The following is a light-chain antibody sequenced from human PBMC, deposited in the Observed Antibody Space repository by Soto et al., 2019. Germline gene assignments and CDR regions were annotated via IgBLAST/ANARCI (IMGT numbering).Light chain of an antibody. J-gene: IGKJ1*01. CDR1: QSVSSSY. CDR3: QQYGSSPVT. CDR2: GAS. Sequence: EIVLTQSPGTLSLSPGERATLSCRASQSVSSSYLAWYQQKPGQAPRLLIYGASSRATGIPDRFSGSGSGTDFTLTRSRLEPEDFAVYYCQQYGSSPVTFGQGTKVEIK. V-gene: IGKV3-20*01.